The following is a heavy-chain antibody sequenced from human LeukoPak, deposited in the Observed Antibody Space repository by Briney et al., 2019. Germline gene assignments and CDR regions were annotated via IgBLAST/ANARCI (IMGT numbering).Heavy chain of an antibody. J-gene: IGHJ6*02. CDR3: AKESRVRGVSIRESHYHYYYGMDV. D-gene: IGHD3-10*01. CDR2: IYATGDI. V-gene: IGHV4-4*07. CDR1: GGSINNFY. Sequence: KSSETLSLTCSVSGGSINNFYWTWIGQPAGKGLEWIGRIYATGDINYNPSLKSRLTLSIDTSKNQFSLKLNSVTAADTALYFCAKESRVRGVSIRESHYHYYYGMDVWGRGTTVTVSS.